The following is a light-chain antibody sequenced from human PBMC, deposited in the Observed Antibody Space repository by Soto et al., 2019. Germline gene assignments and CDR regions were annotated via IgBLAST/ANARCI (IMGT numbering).Light chain of an antibody. CDR1: QSVSSY. Sequence: TLSLSPGERATLSCRASQSVSSYLAWYQQKPGQAPRLLIYDASNRATGIPARFSGSGSGTDFTLTISSLEPEDFAVYYCQQRSNWPPLFTFGPGTKVDIK. CDR2: DAS. CDR3: QQRSNWPPLFT. J-gene: IGKJ3*01. V-gene: IGKV3-11*01.